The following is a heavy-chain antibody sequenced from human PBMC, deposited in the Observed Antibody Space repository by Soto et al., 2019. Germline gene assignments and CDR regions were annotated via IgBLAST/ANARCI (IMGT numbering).Heavy chain of an antibody. D-gene: IGHD6-13*01. CDR1: GGSFSGYY. CDR3: ARAGAAAGLNYFDY. Sequence: SETLSLTCAVYGGSFSGYYWSWIRQPPGKGLEWIGEINHSGSTNYNPSLKSRVTISVDTSKNQFSLKLSSVTAADTAVYYCARAGAAAGLNYFDYWGQGTLVTVSS. CDR2: INHSGST. J-gene: IGHJ4*02. V-gene: IGHV4-34*01.